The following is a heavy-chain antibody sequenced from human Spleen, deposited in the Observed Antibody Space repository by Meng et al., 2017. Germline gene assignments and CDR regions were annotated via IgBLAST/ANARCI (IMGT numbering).Heavy chain of an antibody. J-gene: IGHJ4*02. CDR1: GGSISNNNW. Sequence: QVQLQESGPGLVKPSGTLSLTCAVSGGSISNNNWWSWVRQPPGKGLEWIAEIYHTGSTNYNPSLKSRGTISVDKSKNQFSLNLSSVTAADTAVYYCARDPDYWGQGTLVTVSS. CDR2: IYHTGST. V-gene: IGHV4-4*02. CDR3: ARDPDY.